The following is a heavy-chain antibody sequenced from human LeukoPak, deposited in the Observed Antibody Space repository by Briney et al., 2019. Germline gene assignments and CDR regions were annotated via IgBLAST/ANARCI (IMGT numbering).Heavy chain of an antibody. J-gene: IGHJ6*02. D-gene: IGHD3-10*01. CDR1: GFTFDNYA. Sequence: GGSLRLSCAASGFTFDNYAMNWVRQAPGNGLKWFSGISWNSGRIGYADSVKGRFTISRDNAKNSLYLQMNSLRPEDTALYYCAKAHGSSGDFYYGMDVWGQGTTVTVSS. CDR3: AKAHGSSGDFYYGMDV. CDR2: ISWNSGRI. V-gene: IGHV3-9*01.